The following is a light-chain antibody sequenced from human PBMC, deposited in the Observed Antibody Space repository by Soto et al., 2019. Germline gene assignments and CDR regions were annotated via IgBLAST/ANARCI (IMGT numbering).Light chain of an antibody. CDR2: DVS. Sequence: QSALTQPASMSGSPGQSITISCTGTSSDVGRYNYVSWYQQHPGKAPKLMIHDVSNRPSGVSDRFSGSKSGNTASLTISGLQAEDEADYYCSSYTSSSTLYAFGTGTKVTVL. CDR3: SSYTSSSTLYA. J-gene: IGLJ1*01. V-gene: IGLV2-14*01. CDR1: SSDVGRYNY.